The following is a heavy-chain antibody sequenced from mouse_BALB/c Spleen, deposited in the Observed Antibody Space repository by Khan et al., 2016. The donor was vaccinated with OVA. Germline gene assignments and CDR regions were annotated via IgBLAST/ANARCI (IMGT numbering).Heavy chain of an antibody. CDR3: ARDPPYYSMDY. V-gene: IGHV2-6-5*01. Sequence: QMQLEESGPGLVAPSQSLSITCTVSGFSLTDYAVSWIRQPPGKGLEWLGVIWVSGSKYYNSVLKPRLSISKDNFKSQVFLMMNSLQADDTAMYYWARDPPYYSMDYWGQGTSVTVSS. CDR1: GFSLTDYA. J-gene: IGHJ4*01. CDR2: IWVSGSK.